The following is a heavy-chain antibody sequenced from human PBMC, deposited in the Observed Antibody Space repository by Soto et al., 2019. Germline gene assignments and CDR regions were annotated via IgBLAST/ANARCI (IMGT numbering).Heavy chain of an antibody. D-gene: IGHD1-26*01. CDR2: IYYSGST. V-gene: IGHV4-59*01. J-gene: IGHJ5*02. CDR3: ARDREPNWFDP. Sequence: SETLSLTCTVSGGSISSYYWSWIRQPPVKGLEWIGYIYYSGSTNYNPSLKSRVTISVDTSKNQFSLKLSSVTAADTAVYYCARDREPNWFDPWGQGTLVTVSS. CDR1: GGSISSYY.